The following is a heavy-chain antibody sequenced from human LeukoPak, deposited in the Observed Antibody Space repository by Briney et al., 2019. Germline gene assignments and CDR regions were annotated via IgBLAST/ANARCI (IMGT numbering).Heavy chain of an antibody. D-gene: IGHD3-9*01. CDR1: GYTFTSYD. CDR2: MNPNSGNT. CDR3: ATSVLRYFDWLGDDAFDI. J-gene: IGHJ3*02. Sequence: ASVKVSCKASGYTFTSYDINWVRQAPEQGLEWMGWMNPNSGNTGYAQKFQGRVTITRNTSISTAYMELSSLRSEDTAVYYCATSVLRYFDWLGDDAFDIWGQGTMVTVSS. V-gene: IGHV1-8*03.